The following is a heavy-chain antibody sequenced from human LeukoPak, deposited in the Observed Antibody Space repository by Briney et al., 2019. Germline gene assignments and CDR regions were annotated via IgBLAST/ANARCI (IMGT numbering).Heavy chain of an antibody. D-gene: IGHD2-2*01. CDR2: IRSKTYGGTT. CDR1: GFTFGDYA. V-gene: IGHV3-49*04. Sequence: GGSLRLSCTASGFTFGDYAMSWVRQAPGKGLECVGFIRSKTYGGTTEYAASVKGRFAISRDDSKSIAYLQMNNLKAEDTAVYYCTRVGYCSTTSCYWFGYWGQGTLVTVSS. CDR3: TRVGYCSTTSCYWFGY. J-gene: IGHJ4*02.